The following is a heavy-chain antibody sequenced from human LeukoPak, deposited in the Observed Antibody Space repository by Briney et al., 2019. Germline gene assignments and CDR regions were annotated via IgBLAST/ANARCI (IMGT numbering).Heavy chain of an antibody. J-gene: IGHJ4*02. CDR2: INPNSGGT. V-gene: IGHV1-2*02. D-gene: IGHD6-13*01. Sequence: ASVKVSCKASGYTFTGYYMHWVRQAPGQGLEWMGWINPNSGGTNYARKFQGRVTMTRDTSISTAYMELSRLRSDDTAVYYCARDRIAAAGKSRFDYWGQGTLVTVSS. CDR3: ARDRIAAAGKSRFDY. CDR1: GYTFTGYY.